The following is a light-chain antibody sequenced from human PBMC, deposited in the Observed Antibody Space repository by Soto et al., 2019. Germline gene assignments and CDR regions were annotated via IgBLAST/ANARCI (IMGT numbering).Light chain of an antibody. V-gene: IGKV3-15*01. Sequence: EIVMTQSPATLSVSPGERATLSCRASQSVSSSLAWYQQKPGQAPRLPIYGASTRATGIPARFSGSGSGTEFTLTISSLQSEDFAVYYCQQYNNWLRTFGQGTRLEIK. CDR1: QSVSSS. J-gene: IGKJ5*01. CDR3: QQYNNWLRT. CDR2: GAS.